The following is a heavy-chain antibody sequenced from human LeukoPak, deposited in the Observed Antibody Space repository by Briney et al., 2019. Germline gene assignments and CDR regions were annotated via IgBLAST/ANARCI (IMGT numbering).Heavy chain of an antibody. CDR2: ISGSGGST. CDR1: GFTFSSYA. Sequence: GGSLRLSCAASGFTFSSYAMSWVRQAPGKGLEWVSVISGSGGSTTYADSVKGRFTISRDNPKNTLYLQMNNLRAEDTAVYYCARVSYDYGFDYWGQGALVTVSS. J-gene: IGHJ4*02. V-gene: IGHV3-23*01. D-gene: IGHD5-12*01. CDR3: ARVSYDYGFDY.